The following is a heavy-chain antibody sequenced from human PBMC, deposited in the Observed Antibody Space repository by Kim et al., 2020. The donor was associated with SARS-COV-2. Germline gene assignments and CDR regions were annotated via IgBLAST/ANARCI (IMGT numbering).Heavy chain of an antibody. CDR3: AKDGTIKFLEWIIDY. CDR1: GFTFSSYG. J-gene: IGHJ4*02. Sequence: GGSLRLSCAASGFTFSSYGMHWVRQAPGKGLEWVAVISYDGSNKYYADSVKGRFTISRDNSKNTLYLQMNSLRAEDTAVYYCAKDGTIKFLEWIIDYWGQGTLVTVSS. V-gene: IGHV3-30*18. D-gene: IGHD3-3*01. CDR2: ISYDGSNK.